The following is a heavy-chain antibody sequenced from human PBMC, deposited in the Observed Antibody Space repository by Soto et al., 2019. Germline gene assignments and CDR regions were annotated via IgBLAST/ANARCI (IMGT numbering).Heavy chain of an antibody. V-gene: IGHV1-69*01. CDR1: GGTFGNFG. CDR2: TIPIFDTP. CDR3: ARDREDGSGTKYNWFDS. D-gene: IGHD3-10*01. J-gene: IGHJ5*01. Sequence: QMQLVRSGAEVKKPGSSVRVSCKASGGTFGNFGISWVRQDPGQGLEWMGGTIPIFDTPHYAEKFRDRVTISSDATSTAYLELTSLTSEDTATYYCARDREDGSGTKYNWFDSWGQGTLVTVSS.